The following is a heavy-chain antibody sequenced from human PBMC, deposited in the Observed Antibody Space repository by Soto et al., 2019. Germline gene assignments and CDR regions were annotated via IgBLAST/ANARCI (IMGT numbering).Heavy chain of an antibody. J-gene: IGHJ6*03. CDR1: VYSFTSYW. D-gene: IGHD3-3*01. Sequence: GESLKISCKGSVYSFTSYWIAWVRQMPGKGLEWMGIIYPGDSDTRYSPSFKGQVTISADKSISTASLQRSSLKASHTAMYYCARQASNHYDFWSGKYYYYMDVWGKGTTVTVSS. CDR2: IYPGDSDT. CDR3: ARQASNHYDFWSGKYYYYMDV. V-gene: IGHV5-51*01.